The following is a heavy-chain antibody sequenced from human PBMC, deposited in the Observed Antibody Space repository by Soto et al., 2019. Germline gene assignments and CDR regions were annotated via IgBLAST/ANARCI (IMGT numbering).Heavy chain of an antibody. CDR3: ARQYCSGGSCYANDAFDI. V-gene: IGHV4-59*08. D-gene: IGHD2-15*01. Sequence: SETLSLTCTVSGGSISSYYWSWIRQPPGKGLEWIGYIYYSGSTNYNPSLKSRVTISVDTSKNQFSLKLSSVTAADTAVYYCARQYCSGGSCYANDAFDIWGQGTMVT. CDR1: GGSISSYY. J-gene: IGHJ3*02. CDR2: IYYSGST.